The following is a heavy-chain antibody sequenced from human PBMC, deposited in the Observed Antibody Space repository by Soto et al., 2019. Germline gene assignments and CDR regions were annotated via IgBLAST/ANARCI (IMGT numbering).Heavy chain of an antibody. V-gene: IGHV3-30*09. CDR1: GLTFTAST. CDR3: ARRLAPTISALGS. D-gene: IGHD1-26*01. J-gene: IGHJ5*02. Sequence: QEQLVQSGGGVVQAGNSLRLSCTASGLTFTASTFHWVRQAPGKGLQWVAVISENGDRQYSTESVRGRFVISRDSSKNTFYLQLTTLRPEERGVYFCARRLAPTISALGSWGQGPRVTFSS. CDR2: ISENGDRQ.